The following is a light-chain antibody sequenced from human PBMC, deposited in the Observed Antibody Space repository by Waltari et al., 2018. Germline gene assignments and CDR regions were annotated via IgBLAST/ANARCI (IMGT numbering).Light chain of an antibody. J-gene: IGKJ4*01. Sequence: EIVLTQSPGTLSLSPGERATLSCRASQSVSRSYLAWYQQKPGQAPRLLIYGASSRATGIPDRFSGSGSGTDFTLTISRLEPEDFAVYYCQQYGDSPRTFGGGTKVEIK. V-gene: IGKV3-20*01. CDR3: QQYGDSPRT. CDR1: QSVSRSY. CDR2: GAS.